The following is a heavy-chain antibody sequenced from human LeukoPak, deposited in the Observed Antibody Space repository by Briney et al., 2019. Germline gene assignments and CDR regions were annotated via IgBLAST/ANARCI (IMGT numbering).Heavy chain of an antibody. J-gene: IGHJ6*02. V-gene: IGHV1-24*01. CDR2: FDPEDGEA. CDR3: ATANVGRYFDWLGGPHYYYGMDV. CDR1: GYTLTELS. Sequence: GASVKVSCKVSGYTLTELSMHWVRQAPGKGLEWMGGFDPEDGEAIYAQKVQGRVTMTEDTSTDTAYMELSSLRSEDTAVYYCATANVGRYFDWLGGPHYYYGMDVWGQGTTVTVSS. D-gene: IGHD3-9*01.